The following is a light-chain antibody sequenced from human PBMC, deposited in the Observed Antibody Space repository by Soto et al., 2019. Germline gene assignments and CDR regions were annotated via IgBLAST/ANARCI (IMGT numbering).Light chain of an antibody. V-gene: IGKV1-5*01. Sequence: DIQMTQSPSTQSASIGDRVTITSRASESIRTWLAWYQHKPGKAPKFLIYDASSLESGVPSRFSGSGSGTEFTLTISNLQPDDFATYFCQQYHNYPRTFGQGTKV. CDR2: DAS. CDR1: ESIRTW. J-gene: IGKJ1*01. CDR3: QQYHNYPRT.